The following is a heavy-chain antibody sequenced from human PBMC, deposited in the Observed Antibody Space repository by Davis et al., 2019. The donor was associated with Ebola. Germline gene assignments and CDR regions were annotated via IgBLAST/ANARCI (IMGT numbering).Heavy chain of an antibody. Sequence: MPGGSLRLSCAVYGGSFSGYYWSWIRQPPGKGLEWIGEINHSGSTNYNPSLKSRVTISVDTSKNQFSLKLTSVTVADKAVYYCARGYSNWFDPWGQGTLVTVSS. V-gene: IGHV4-34*01. D-gene: IGHD2-15*01. CDR3: ARGYSNWFDP. CDR1: GGSFSGYY. CDR2: INHSGST. J-gene: IGHJ5*02.